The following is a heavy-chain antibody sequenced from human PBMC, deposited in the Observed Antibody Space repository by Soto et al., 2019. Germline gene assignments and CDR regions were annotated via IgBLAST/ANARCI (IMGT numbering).Heavy chain of an antibody. CDR1: GFTFSSYA. CDR2: ISYDGSNK. D-gene: IGHD6-13*01. CDR3: ATTNRYSSSWYGYYYYGMDV. Sequence: QVQLVESGGGVVQPGRSLRLSCAASGFTFSSYAMHWVRQAPGKGLEWVAVISYDGSNKYYADSVKGRFTISRDNSKNTLYLQMNSLRAEDTAVYYCATTNRYSSSWYGYYYYGMDVWGQGTTVTVSS. J-gene: IGHJ6*02. V-gene: IGHV3-30-3*01.